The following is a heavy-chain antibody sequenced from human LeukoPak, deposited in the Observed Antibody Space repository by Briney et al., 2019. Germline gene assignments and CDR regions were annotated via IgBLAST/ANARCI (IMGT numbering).Heavy chain of an antibody. V-gene: IGHV4-59*11. Sequence: SETLSLTCVVSGGSLSTHHWSWIRQSPGRGLEWIGYISDSGSTNYNPSLKSRVTMSVDTSKNQFSLKLSSVTAAGTAVYYCARSVLFDPWGQGTLVTVSS. CDR2: ISDSGST. CDR1: GGSLSTHH. CDR3: ARSVLFDP. J-gene: IGHJ5*02.